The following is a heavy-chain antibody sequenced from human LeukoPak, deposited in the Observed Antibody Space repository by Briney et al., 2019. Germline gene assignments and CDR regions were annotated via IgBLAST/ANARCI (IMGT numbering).Heavy chain of an antibody. CDR3: ARDLKEYSGYENWYFDL. D-gene: IGHD5-12*01. V-gene: IGHV3-21*01. CDR2: ISSSSSYI. Sequence: GGSLRLSCAASGFTFSSYSMNWVRQAPGKGLEWVSSISSSSSYIYYADSVKGRLTISRDNAKNSLYLQMNSLRTEDTAVYYCARDLKEYSGYENWYFDLWGRGTLVTVSS. CDR1: GFTFSSYS. J-gene: IGHJ2*01.